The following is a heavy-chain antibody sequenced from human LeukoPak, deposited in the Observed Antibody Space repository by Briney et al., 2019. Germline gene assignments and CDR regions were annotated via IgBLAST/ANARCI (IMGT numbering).Heavy chain of an antibody. CDR2: IYYSGST. J-gene: IGHJ5*02. CDR1: GGSISSSSYY. Sequence: PSETLSLTCTVSGGSISSSSYYWGWIRQPPVKGLEWIGSIYYSGSTYYNPSLKSRVTISVDTSKNQFSLKLSSVTAADTAVYYCAREYYYDSSGYYQNWFDPWGQGTLVTVSS. CDR3: AREYYYDSSGYYQNWFDP. D-gene: IGHD3-22*01. V-gene: IGHV4-39*02.